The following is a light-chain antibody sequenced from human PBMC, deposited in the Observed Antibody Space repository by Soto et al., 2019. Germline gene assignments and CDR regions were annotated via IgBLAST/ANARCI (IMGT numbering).Light chain of an antibody. CDR1: QFIGSN. V-gene: IGKV3-15*01. J-gene: IGKJ4*01. CDR2: DAS. CDR3: QQYNNWPPLT. Sequence: MTQSPATLSVSPGERATLSCRASQFIGSNLAWYQQKRGEAPRLLIYDASSRATGIPARFSGSGSGTEFPLTISSLQSEDFAVYYCQQYNNWPPLTFGGGTKVEIK.